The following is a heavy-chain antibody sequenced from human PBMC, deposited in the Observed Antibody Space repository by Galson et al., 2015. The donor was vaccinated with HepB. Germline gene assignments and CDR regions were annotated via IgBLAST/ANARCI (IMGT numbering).Heavy chain of an antibody. CDR1: GDSVSNNNAA. CDR2: TYYRSKWYS. CDR3: AREPVTGTRYFDY. Sequence: CAISGDSVSNNNAAWNWIRQSPSRGLEWLGRTYYRSKWYSDYAVSVKSRITLNPDTSKNQFSLQLNCVTPEDTAVYYCAREPVTGTRYFDYWGQGTLVTVSS. V-gene: IGHV6-1*01. J-gene: IGHJ4*02. D-gene: IGHD1-7*01.